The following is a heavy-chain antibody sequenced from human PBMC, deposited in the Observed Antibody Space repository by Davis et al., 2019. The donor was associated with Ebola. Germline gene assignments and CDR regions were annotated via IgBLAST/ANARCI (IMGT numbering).Heavy chain of an antibody. CDR1: GVSFSGYY. Sequence: SETLSLTCAVSGVSFSGYYWSCIRQPPGKGLEWIGAINHSGSTNYNPSLKGRVTISVDTSKNQFSLKLSSVTAADTAVYYCARGRDTAMVVDYWGQGTLVTVSS. D-gene: IGHD5-18*01. CDR2: INHSGST. CDR3: ARGRDTAMVVDY. V-gene: IGHV4-34*01. J-gene: IGHJ4*02.